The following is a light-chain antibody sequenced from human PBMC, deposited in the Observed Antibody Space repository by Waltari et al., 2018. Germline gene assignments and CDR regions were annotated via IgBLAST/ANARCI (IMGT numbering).Light chain of an antibody. CDR3: QVWDNAVNQGV. J-gene: IGLJ1*01. Sequence: SSALTQPPSVSVAPGTAATIPCGGDNIAKKSVNWYQPRPGQAPVLVIYYDHDRPSGIPERFSGANSGNTATLTISSVEAGDEADYYCQVWDNAVNQGVFGPGTKVTVL. CDR2: YDH. V-gene: IGLV3-21*01. CDR1: NIAKKS.